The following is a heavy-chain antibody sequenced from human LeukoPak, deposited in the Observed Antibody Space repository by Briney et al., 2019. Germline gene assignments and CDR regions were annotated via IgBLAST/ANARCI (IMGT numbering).Heavy chain of an antibody. V-gene: IGHV3-66*01. CDR1: GFTVRDNY. CDR2: IYSRGRT. Sequence: PGGSLRLSCSASGFTVRDNYMSWVRQAPGKGLEWVSLIYSRGRTQYADSVKGRFTISRDDSQNTVYLQMNNLRVDDTAVYYCARDSSVANNYYFDYWGQGTLVTVSS. CDR3: ARDSSVANNYYFDY. D-gene: IGHD6-19*01. J-gene: IGHJ4*02.